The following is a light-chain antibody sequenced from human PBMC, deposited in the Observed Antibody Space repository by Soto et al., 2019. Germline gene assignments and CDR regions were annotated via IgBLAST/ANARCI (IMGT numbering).Light chain of an antibody. Sequence: EIVLTQSPGTLSLSPGERATLSCRASQSVSSSLAWYQQKPGQAPRLLIYGASTRATGIPARFSGSGSGTEFTLTISSLQSEDFAVYYCQQYNNWLGTFGQGTKVDIK. J-gene: IGKJ1*01. CDR3: QQYNNWLGT. CDR1: QSVSSS. V-gene: IGKV3-15*01. CDR2: GAS.